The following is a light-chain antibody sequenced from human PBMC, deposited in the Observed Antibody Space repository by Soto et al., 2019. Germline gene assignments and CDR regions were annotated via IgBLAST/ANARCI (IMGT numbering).Light chain of an antibody. CDR2: AAS. J-gene: IGKJ3*01. V-gene: IGKV1-9*01. CDR1: QGISSY. CDR3: QQLNSYPGT. Sequence: DLRLTQSPSFLSASVGDRGTITCRARQGISSYLAWYQQKPGKAPKLLIYAASTLQSGVPSRFSGSGSGTEFTLTISSLQPEDFATYYCQQLNSYPGTFGPGTKVDIK.